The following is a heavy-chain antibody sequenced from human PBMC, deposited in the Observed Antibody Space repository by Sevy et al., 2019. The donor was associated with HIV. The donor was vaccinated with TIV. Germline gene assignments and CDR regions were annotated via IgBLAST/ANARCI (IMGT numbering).Heavy chain of an antibody. Sequence: ASVKVSCKASGGTFSSYAISWVRQAPGQGLEWMGGIIPIFGTVNYAQKFQGRVTITADESTSTAYMELSSLGSEDTAVYYCARAPLDRITLVQGVVSHYYYSMGVWGQGTTVTVSS. D-gene: IGHD3-10*01. CDR1: GGTFSSYA. V-gene: IGHV1-69*13. CDR3: ARAPLDRITLVQGVVSHYYYSMGV. CDR2: IIPIFGTV. J-gene: IGHJ6*02.